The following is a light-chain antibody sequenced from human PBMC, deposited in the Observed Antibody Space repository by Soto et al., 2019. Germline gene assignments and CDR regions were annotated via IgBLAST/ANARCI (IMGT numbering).Light chain of an antibody. J-gene: IGLJ2*01. CDR2: SNN. CDR3: AAWDDSLTHLV. CDR1: SSNIGSNT. V-gene: IGLV1-44*01. Sequence: QSVLTQPPSASGTPGQRVTISCSGSSSNIGSNTVNWYQQLPGTAPKLLIYSNNQRPSGVPDRFSGSKSGTSASLAISGLQYEDEADYYCAAWDDSLTHLVFGGGTKLTVL.